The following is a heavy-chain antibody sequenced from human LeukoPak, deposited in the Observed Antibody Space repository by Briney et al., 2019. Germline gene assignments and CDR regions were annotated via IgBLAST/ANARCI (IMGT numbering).Heavy chain of an antibody. CDR3: AREDYYGSGSHPFDY. J-gene: IGHJ4*02. CDR2: IIPIFGTA. CDR1: GGTFSSYA. D-gene: IGHD3-10*01. V-gene: IGHV1-69*05. Sequence: SVKVSCKASGGTFSSYAISWVRQAPGQGLEWMGRIIPIFGTANDAQKFQGRVTITTDESTSTAYMELSSLRSEDTAVYYCAREDYYGSGSHPFDYWGQGTLVTVSS.